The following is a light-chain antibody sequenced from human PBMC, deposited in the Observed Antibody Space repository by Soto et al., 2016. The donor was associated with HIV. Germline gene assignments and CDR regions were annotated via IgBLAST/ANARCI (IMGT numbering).Light chain of an antibody. CDR1: QVISNS. V-gene: IGKV1-NL1*01. J-gene: IGKJ2*01. Sequence: DIQMTQSPSSLSASLGARVTITCRASQVISNSLAWYKQKPGKAPKILLHGASTLESGVPSRLSGRGSGTDYTLTISSLQPDDFATYYCQQFGNKPYTFGQGTKLEIK. CDR3: QQFGNKPYT. CDR2: GAS.